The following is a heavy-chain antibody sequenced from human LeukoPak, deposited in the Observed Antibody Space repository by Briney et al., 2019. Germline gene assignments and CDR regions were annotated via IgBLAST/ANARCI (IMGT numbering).Heavy chain of an antibody. D-gene: IGHD4-17*01. CDR1: GFTFSSYA. J-gene: IGHJ4*02. Sequence: GGSLRLSCAASGFTFSSYAMSWVRQAPGKGLEWVSAISGSGGSTYYADSVKGRFTISRDNSKHTLYLQMNSLRAEDTAVYYCAKPKGDYPIFDYWGQGTLVTVSS. CDR3: AKPKGDYPIFDY. CDR2: ISGSGGST. V-gene: IGHV3-23*01.